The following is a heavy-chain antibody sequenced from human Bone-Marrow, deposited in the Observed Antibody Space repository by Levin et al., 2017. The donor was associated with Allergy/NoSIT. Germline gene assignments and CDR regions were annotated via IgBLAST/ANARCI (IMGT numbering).Heavy chain of an antibody. CDR2: ISYDGSNK. CDR1: GFTFSSYG. CDR3: AKDRWSGGIAVAGTFLDY. D-gene: IGHD6-19*01. V-gene: IGHV3-30*18. Sequence: GESLKISCAASGFTFSSYGMHWVRQAPGKGLEWVAVISYDGSNKYYADSVKGRFTISRDNSKNTLYLQMNSLRGEDTAVYYCAKDRWSGGIAVAGTFLDYWGQGTLVTVSS. J-gene: IGHJ4*02.